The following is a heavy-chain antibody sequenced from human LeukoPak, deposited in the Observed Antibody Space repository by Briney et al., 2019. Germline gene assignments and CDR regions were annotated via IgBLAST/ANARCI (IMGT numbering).Heavy chain of an antibody. J-gene: IGHJ4*02. CDR1: GFTLSSYE. Sequence: GGSLRLSCAASGFTLSSYEVNWVRQAPGKGLEWVSYISSSGSTIYYADSVKGRFTISRDNAKNSLYLQMNSLRAEDTAVYYCARGYGDYDADRDYWGQGTLVTVSS. CDR3: ARGYGDYDADRDY. D-gene: IGHD4-17*01. CDR2: ISSSGSTI. V-gene: IGHV3-48*03.